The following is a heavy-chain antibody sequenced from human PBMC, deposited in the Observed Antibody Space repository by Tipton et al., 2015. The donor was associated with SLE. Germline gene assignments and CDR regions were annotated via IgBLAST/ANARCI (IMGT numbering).Heavy chain of an antibody. CDR2: THYSGST. Sequence: TLSLTCAVYGGSFSGYYWSWIRQFPGKGLEWIGYTHYSGSTYYNPSLESRLTMSIDTSKNQFSLKLTSVTAADTAVYYCARVRGGSTVDYWGQGALVTVSS. CDR1: GGSFSGYY. V-gene: IGHV4-34*09. D-gene: IGHD3-10*01. J-gene: IGHJ4*02. CDR3: ARVRGGSTVDY.